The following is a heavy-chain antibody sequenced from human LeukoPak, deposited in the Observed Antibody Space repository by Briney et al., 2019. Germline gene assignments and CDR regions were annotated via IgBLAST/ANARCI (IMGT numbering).Heavy chain of an antibody. CDR2: ISSRGSYI. J-gene: IGHJ6*02. CDR3: TKDGRVASAINRPTYYYGMDV. D-gene: IGHD5-18*01. V-gene: IGHV3-21*01. Sequence: PGGSLRLSCAASGFTFSNYNINWVRQAPGKGLEWVSCISSRGSYIYYADSVKDRFTISRDNADNSLYLQMNSLRAEDTAVYYCTKDGRVASAINRPTYYYGMDVWGQGTTVIVSS. CDR1: GFTFSNYN.